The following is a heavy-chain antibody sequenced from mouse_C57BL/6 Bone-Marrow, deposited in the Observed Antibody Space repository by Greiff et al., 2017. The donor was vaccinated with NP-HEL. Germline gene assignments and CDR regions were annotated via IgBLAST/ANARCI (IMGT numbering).Heavy chain of an antibody. CDR3: ARGYYDYAFYFDY. CDR1: GFTFSSYA. V-gene: IGHV5-4*03. Sequence: EVMLVESGGGLVKPGGSLKISCAASGFTFSSYAMSWVRQTPDKRLEWVATISDGGSYTYYPDNVKGRFTISRDNAKNNLYLQMSHLKSEDTSMYYCARGYYDYAFYFDYWGQGTTLTVSS. J-gene: IGHJ2*01. D-gene: IGHD2-4*01. CDR2: ISDGGSYT.